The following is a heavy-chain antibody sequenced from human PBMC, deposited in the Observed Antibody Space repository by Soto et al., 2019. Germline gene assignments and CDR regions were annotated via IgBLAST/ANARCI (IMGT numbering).Heavy chain of an antibody. CDR2: IYSGGST. CDR3: ARGAGSGSYYYYYYYMDV. D-gene: IGHD3-10*01. Sequence: PGGSLRLSSAASGLTVSINYISWVRQTPGKGLEWVSVIYSGGSTYYADSVKGRFTISRDNSKNTLYLQMNSLRAEDTAVYYCARGAGSGSYYYYYYYMDVWGKGTTVTVSS. V-gene: IGHV3-66*01. CDR1: GLTVSINY. J-gene: IGHJ6*03.